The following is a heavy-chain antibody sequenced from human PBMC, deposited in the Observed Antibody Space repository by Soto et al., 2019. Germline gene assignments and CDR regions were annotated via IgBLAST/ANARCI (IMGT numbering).Heavy chain of an antibody. J-gene: IGHJ6*02. CDR2: IDWDDDK. Sequence: ESGPTLVNPTQTLTLTCTFSGFSLSTSGMRVSWIRQPPGKALEWLARIDWDDDKFYSTSLKTRLTISKDTSKNQVVLTMTNMDPVDTATYYCARTIRTPTRKYYYGMDVWGQGTTVTVSS. CDR1: GFSLSTSGMR. CDR3: ARTIRTPTRKYYYGMDV. V-gene: IGHV2-70*04.